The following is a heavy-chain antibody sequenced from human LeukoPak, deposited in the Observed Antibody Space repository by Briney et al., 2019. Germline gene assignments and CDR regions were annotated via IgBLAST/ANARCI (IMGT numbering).Heavy chain of an antibody. D-gene: IGHD5-18*01. Sequence: ASVKVSCTASGYTFTDFGISWVRQAPGQGLEWMGWSSAYNGNRRYSQNVQGRVTMTGDTSTDTAYMELRSLRSDDTAMYYCARDLGEDTTMIFFDFWGQGTLVTVSS. CDR1: GYTFTDFG. CDR2: SSAYNGNR. J-gene: IGHJ4*02. CDR3: ARDLGEDTTMIFFDF. V-gene: IGHV1-18*01.